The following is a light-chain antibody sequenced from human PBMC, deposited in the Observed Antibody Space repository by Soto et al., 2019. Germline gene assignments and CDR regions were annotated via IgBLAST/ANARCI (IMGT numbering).Light chain of an antibody. CDR1: SIGSKS. CDR3: QVRDSSSDHYV. J-gene: IGLJ1*01. V-gene: IGLV3-21*02. CDR2: HDT. Sequence: SYELTQPPSVSVAPGQTARITCGGNSIGSKSVHWYQQKPGQAPVLVVYHDTDRPSGIPERFSGSNSGNTATLTISRVEAGDEADYYCQVRDSSSDHYVFGTGTKLTVL.